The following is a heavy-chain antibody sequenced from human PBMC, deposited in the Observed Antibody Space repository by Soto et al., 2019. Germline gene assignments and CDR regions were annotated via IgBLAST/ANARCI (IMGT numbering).Heavy chain of an antibody. CDR1: GFTFSDYY. CDR2: ISSSSSYT. Sequence: GGSLRLSCAASGFTFSDYYMSWIRQAPGKGLEWVSYISSSSSYTNYADSVKGRFTISRDNAKNSLYLQMNSLRAEDTAVYYCAREVLGYDSSGYSFDYWGQGTLVTVSS. CDR3: AREVLGYDSSGYSFDY. D-gene: IGHD3-22*01. J-gene: IGHJ4*02. V-gene: IGHV3-11*06.